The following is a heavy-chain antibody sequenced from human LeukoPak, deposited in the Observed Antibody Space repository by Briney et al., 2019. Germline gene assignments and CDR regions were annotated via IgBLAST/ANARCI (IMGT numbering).Heavy chain of an antibody. CDR3: ARGPRDSSSLFGYYYYGMDV. J-gene: IGHJ6*02. V-gene: IGHV4-34*01. Sequence: PSETLSLTCAVSGGSFSSYYWSWIRQPPGKGLEWIGEINRSGNTNYNPSLKSRVTISVDTSKNQFSPKLSSVTAADTAVYYCARGPRDSSSLFGYYYYGMDVWGQGTTVTVSS. CDR1: GGSFSSYY. CDR2: INRSGNT. D-gene: IGHD6-13*01.